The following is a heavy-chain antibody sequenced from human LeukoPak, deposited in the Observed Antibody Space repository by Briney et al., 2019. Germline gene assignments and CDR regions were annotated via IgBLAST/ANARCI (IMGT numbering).Heavy chain of an antibody. Sequence: GGSLRLSCAASGFTLSSYAMHWVRQAPGKGLEWVAVISYDGSNKYYADSVKGRFTISRDNSKNTLYLQMNSLRAEDTAVYYCARDVRMDVWGQGTTVTVSS. CDR3: ARDVRMDV. V-gene: IGHV3-30-3*01. CDR1: GFTLSSYA. J-gene: IGHJ6*02. CDR2: ISYDGSNK.